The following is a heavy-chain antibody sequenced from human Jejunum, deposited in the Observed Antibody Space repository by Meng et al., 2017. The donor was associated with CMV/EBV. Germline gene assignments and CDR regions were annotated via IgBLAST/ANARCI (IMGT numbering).Heavy chain of an antibody. Sequence: QLTLPQGGAGLFTHSWTLSLTRGVYGGSLSNYSWSWIRQSPGKGLEWIGEIHPSGSTYYNPSLNSRVTMSVDTSKNQFSLNLRSVTAADTAVYYCSRDADAYKSGRSWGQGTLVTVSS. D-gene: IGHD5-24*01. CDR3: SRDADAYKSGRS. CDR2: IHPSGST. J-gene: IGHJ5*02. V-gene: IGHV4-34*01. CDR1: GGSLSNYS.